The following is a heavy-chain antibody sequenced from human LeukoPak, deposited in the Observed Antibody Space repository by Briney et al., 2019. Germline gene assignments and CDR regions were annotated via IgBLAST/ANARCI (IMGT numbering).Heavy chain of an antibody. CDR1: GFTFSSHW. D-gene: IGHD5-18*01. V-gene: IGHV3-7*01. CDR3: ARERYRYGYGLDY. J-gene: IGHJ4*02. Sequence: GGSLRLSCAASGFTFSSHWMSWVRQAPGKGLEWVANIKQDGSEKYYVDSVKGRFTISRDNAKNSLYLQMNSLRAEDTAVYYCARERYRYGYGLDYWGQGTLVTVSS. CDR2: IKQDGSEK.